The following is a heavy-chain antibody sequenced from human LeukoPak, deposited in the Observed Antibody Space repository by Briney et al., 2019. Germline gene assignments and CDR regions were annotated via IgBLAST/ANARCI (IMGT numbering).Heavy chain of an antibody. CDR2: IYYSGST. CDR1: GGSISSYY. CDR3: ARVAGGMVRGPSRYYFDY. Sequence: PSETLSLTCTVSGGSISSYYWSWIRQPPGKGLEWIGYIYYSGSTNYNPSLKSRVTISVDTSKNQFSLKLSSVTAADTAVYYCARVAGGMVRGPSRYYFDYWGQGTLVTVSS. V-gene: IGHV4-59*01. J-gene: IGHJ4*02. D-gene: IGHD3-10*01.